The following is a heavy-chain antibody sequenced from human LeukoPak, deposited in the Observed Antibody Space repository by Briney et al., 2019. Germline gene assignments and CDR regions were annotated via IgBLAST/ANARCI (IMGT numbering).Heavy chain of an antibody. CDR1: GFTFTSYA. V-gene: IGHV3-23*01. CDR2: VSGSGDGT. D-gene: IGHD4-17*01. Sequence: GSLRLSCAASGFTFTSYAMDWVRQAPGKGLEWVSSVSGSGDGTYYADSVKGRFTISRDNSKKTLDLHMDSLRAEDTAVYYCAKERLGGNYGDYAVDYWGQGTMVTVSS. J-gene: IGHJ4*02. CDR3: AKERLGGNYGDYAVDY.